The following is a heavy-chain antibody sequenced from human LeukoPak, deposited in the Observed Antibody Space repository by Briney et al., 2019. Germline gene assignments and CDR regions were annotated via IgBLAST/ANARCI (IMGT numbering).Heavy chain of an antibody. CDR3: ARQVPEYYDILTGYSTPYYFDY. V-gene: IGHV4-39*01. CDR2: IYYSGST. Sequence: PSETLSLTCTVSGGSISSSSYYWVWIRQPPGKGLEWIGSIYYSGSTYYNPSLKSRVTISVDTFKNQFSLKLSSVTAADTAVYYCARQVPEYYDILTGYSTPYYFDYWGQGTLVTVSS. CDR1: GGSISSSSYY. J-gene: IGHJ4*02. D-gene: IGHD3-9*01.